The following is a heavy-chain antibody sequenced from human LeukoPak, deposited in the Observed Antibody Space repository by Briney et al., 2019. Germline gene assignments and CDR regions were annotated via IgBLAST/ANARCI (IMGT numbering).Heavy chain of an antibody. D-gene: IGHD3-3*01. CDR2: ISYDESNK. CDR1: GFTFSTYG. V-gene: IGHV3-30*19. Sequence: PGGSLRLSCAASGFTFSTYGMPWVRQAPGKGLEWVAVISYDESNKYYADSVKGRFTISRDNSKNTLYLQMNSLRAEDTAVYYCARDRLISSRWLANWFDPWGQGTLVTVSS. J-gene: IGHJ5*02. CDR3: ARDRLISSRWLANWFDP.